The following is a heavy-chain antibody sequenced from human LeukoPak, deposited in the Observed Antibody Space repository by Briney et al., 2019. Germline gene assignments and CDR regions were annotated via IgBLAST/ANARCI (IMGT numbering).Heavy chain of an antibody. CDR2: IYPGDSDT. V-gene: IGHV5-51*01. Sequence: GESLKISCKASGYKFTSYWIGWVRQMPGKGLEWLGIIYPGDSDTRSSPSFQGQVTISADKSKTTVYLQWSSLEASDSAMCYCVRWRGEYYFDYWGQGTLVTASS. CDR1: GYKFTSYW. D-gene: IGHD3-10*01. J-gene: IGHJ4*02. CDR3: VRWRGEYYFDY.